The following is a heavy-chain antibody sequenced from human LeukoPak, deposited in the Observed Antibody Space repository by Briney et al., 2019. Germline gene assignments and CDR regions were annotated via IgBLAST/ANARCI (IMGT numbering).Heavy chain of an antibody. CDR1: GYSFTSYW. CDR3: ARMVDTSMVSPRYWYFDI. J-gene: IGHJ2*01. D-gene: IGHD5-18*01. Sequence: GESLKISCKGSGYSFTSYWIGWVRQMPGKGLEWMGIISPGDSDTRYSPSFQGQVTISTDKSISTAYLQWSSLKASDTAMYYCARMVDTSMVSPRYWYFDIWGRGTLVTVSS. V-gene: IGHV5-51*01. CDR2: ISPGDSDT.